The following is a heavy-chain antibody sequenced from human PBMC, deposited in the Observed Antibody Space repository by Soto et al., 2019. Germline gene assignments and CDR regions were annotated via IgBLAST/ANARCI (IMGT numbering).Heavy chain of an antibody. V-gene: IGHV5-51*01. CDR1: GYTFTNYW. Sequence: GESLKISCKGSGYTFTNYWIGWVRQMPGKGLEWMGIIYPGDSDTKYNPSFQGQVTISADKSITTTYLQWSSLKASDTAIYYCARDNSQNYGTPAASSWFHPWGQGTPVTVSS. CDR2: IYPGDSDT. CDR3: ARDNSQNYGTPAASSWFHP. D-gene: IGHD2-15*01. J-gene: IGHJ5*02.